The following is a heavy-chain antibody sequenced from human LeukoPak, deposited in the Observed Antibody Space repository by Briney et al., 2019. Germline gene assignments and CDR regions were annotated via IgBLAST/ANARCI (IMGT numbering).Heavy chain of an antibody. Sequence: ASVKVSCKASGYTFTGYYMHWVRQAPGQGLEWMGWINPNSGGTNYAQKLQGRVTMTTDTSTSTAYMELRSLRSDDTAVYYCARGRGGWYWYFDYWGQGTLVTVSS. J-gene: IGHJ4*02. CDR3: ARGRGGWYWYFDY. CDR2: INPNSGGT. D-gene: IGHD6-19*01. CDR1: GYTFTGYY. V-gene: IGHV1-2*02.